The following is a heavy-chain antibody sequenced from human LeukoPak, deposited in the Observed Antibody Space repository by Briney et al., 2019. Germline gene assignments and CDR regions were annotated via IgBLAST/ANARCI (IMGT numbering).Heavy chain of an antibody. CDR2: ISGSDGST. CDR3: ANGPLYEGTQVDY. J-gene: IGHJ4*02. V-gene: IGHV3-23*01. CDR1: GFTFSSYA. Sequence: GGSLRLSCAASGFTFSSYAMSWVRQAPGKGLEWVSAISGSDGSTYYADSVKGRFTISRDNSKNTLYLQMNSLRAEDTAVYYCANGPLYEGTQVDYWGQGTLVAVSS. D-gene: IGHD3-3*01.